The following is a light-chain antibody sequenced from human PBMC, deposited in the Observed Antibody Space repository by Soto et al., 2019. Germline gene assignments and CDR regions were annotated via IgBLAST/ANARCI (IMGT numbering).Light chain of an antibody. Sequence: QSALTQPPSASGSLGQSVTISCTGTSRDVGGYNWVSWYQHHPGKVPKLLIYEVDKLPSGVPDRFSGSKSGNTASLTVYVLQAEDEADYYCTSYATCNTFPFGGGTKLTVL. V-gene: IGLV2-8*01. CDR2: EVD. CDR3: TSYATCNTFP. CDR1: SRDVGGYNW. J-gene: IGLJ2*01.